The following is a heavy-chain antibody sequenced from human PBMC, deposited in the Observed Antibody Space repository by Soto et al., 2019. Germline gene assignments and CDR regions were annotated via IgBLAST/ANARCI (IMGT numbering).Heavy chain of an antibody. CDR2: INADNGNT. Sequence: ASVKVSCKASGYTFTSYAMHWVRQAPGQRLEWMGWINADNGNTKYSQKLQGRVTITTDTSTSTAYMELRSLRSDDTAVYYCARDNGYESDYWGQGTLVTVSS. CDR1: GYTFTSYA. D-gene: IGHD5-12*01. CDR3: ARDNGYESDY. J-gene: IGHJ4*02. V-gene: IGHV1-3*01.